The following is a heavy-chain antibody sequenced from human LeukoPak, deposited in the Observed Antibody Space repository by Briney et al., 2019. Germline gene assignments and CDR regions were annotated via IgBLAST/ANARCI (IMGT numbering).Heavy chain of an antibody. CDR2: INRNGGST. D-gene: IGHD2-8*01. Sequence: GGSLRLSCEGPGFTFDDYGMSWVRQPPGKGLEWVSGINRNGGSTDYADSVKGRFTISRDNAKNSHFLQMSSLRVDDMALYYCARGFRNGPFDCWGQGTLVTVSS. V-gene: IGHV3-20*04. CDR1: GFTFDDYG. J-gene: IGHJ4*02. CDR3: ARGFRNGPFDC.